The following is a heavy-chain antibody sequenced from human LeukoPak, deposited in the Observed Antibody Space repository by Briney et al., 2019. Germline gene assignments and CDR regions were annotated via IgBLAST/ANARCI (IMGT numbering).Heavy chain of an antibody. J-gene: IGHJ4*02. CDR2: IYSGGST. CDR3: AREARAARHVDY. V-gene: IGHV3-66*01. D-gene: IGHD6-6*01. Sequence: GGSLRLSCAASGFTVSSNYMSWVRQAPGKGLEWVSVIYSGGSTYYADSVKGRFTISRDNSKNTLYLQMNSLRAEDTAVYYCAREARAARHVDYWSQGTLVTVSS. CDR1: GFTVSSNY.